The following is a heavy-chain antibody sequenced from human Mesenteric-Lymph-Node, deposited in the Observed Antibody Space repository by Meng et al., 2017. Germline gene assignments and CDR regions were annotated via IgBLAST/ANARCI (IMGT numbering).Heavy chain of an antibody. J-gene: IGHJ4*02. V-gene: IGHV4-34*01. CDR2: INHSGST. D-gene: IGHD1-26*01. CDR3: ARGLGSYGRWVLY. Sequence: SWIRQPPGKGLEWIGEINHSGSTNYNPSLKSRVTISVDTSKNQFSLKLSSVTAADTAVYYCARGLGSYGRWVLYWGQGTLVTVYS.